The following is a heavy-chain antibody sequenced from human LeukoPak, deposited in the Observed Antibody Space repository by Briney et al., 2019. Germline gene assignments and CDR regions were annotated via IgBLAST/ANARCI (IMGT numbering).Heavy chain of an antibody. CDR1: GGSFSGYY. CDR3: ARTMYYYDSSGYYE. Sequence: PSETLSLTCAVYGGSFSGYYWSWIRQPPGKGLEWIGEINHSGSTNCNPSLKSRVTISVDTSKNQFSLKLSSVTAADTAVYYCARTMYYYDSSGYYEWGQGTLVTVSS. CDR2: INHSGST. D-gene: IGHD3-22*01. V-gene: IGHV4-34*01. J-gene: IGHJ4*02.